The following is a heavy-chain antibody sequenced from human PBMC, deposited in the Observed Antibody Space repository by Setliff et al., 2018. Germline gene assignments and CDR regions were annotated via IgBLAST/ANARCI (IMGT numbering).Heavy chain of an antibody. Sequence: NPSETLSLTCSVSGDSITRSGYYWGWVRQSPGKGLEWIGNMYYIGSYDYNPSLKSRVTISLDTSKNQFSLKLTSVTAADTAVYYCARGRNVAARLLDSWGQGARVTVSS. V-gene: IGHV4-39*07. CDR1: GDSITRSGYY. CDR3: ARGRNVAARLLDS. CDR2: MYYIGSY. D-gene: IGHD6-6*01. J-gene: IGHJ4*02.